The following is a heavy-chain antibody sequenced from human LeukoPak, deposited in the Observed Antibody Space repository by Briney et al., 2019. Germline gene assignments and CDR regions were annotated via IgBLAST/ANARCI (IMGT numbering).Heavy chain of an antibody. Sequence: ASVKVSCKASGYTFTSYDINWVRQATGQGLEWMGWMNPNSGNTGYAQKFQGRVTMTRNTSISTAYMELSSLRSEDTAVYYCARDKKQAYYMDVWGKGTTVTVSS. V-gene: IGHV1-8*01. CDR3: ARDKKQAYYMDV. D-gene: IGHD6-13*01. J-gene: IGHJ6*03. CDR1: GYTFTSYD. CDR2: MNPNSGNT.